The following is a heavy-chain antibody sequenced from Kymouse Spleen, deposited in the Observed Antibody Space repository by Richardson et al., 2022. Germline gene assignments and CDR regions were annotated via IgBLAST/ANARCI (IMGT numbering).Heavy chain of an antibody. CDR3: AKDRVLLWFGEFSFFDY. CDR2: ISWNSGSI. D-gene: IGHD3-10*01. CDR1: GFTFDDYA. Sequence: EVQLVESGGGLVQPGRSLRLSCAASGFTFDDYAMHWVRQAPGKGLEWVSGISWNSGSIGYADSVKGRFTISRDNAKNSLYLQMNSLRAEDTALYYCAKDRVLLWFGEFSFFDYWGQGTLVTVSS. J-gene: IGHJ4*02. V-gene: IGHV3-9*01.